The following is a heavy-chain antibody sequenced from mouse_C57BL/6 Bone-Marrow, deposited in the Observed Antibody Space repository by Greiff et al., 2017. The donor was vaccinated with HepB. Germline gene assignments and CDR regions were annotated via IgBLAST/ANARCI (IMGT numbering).Heavy chain of an antibody. CDR3: ATLYDYEGAMDY. CDR1: GFTFSDYG. D-gene: IGHD2-4*01. J-gene: IGHJ4*01. Sequence: EVKLVESGGGLVQPGGSLKLSCAASGFTFSDYGMAWVRQAPRKGPEWVAFISNLAYSIYYADTVTGRFTISRENAKNTLYLEMSSLRSEDTAIYYCATLYDYEGAMDYWGQGTSVTVSS. V-gene: IGHV5-15*01. CDR2: ISNLAYSI.